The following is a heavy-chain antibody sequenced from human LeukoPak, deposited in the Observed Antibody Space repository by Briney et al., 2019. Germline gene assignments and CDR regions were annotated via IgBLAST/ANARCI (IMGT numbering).Heavy chain of an antibody. CDR1: GFTIYSYW. D-gene: IGHD4-17*01. CDR2: INGDGSTS. J-gene: IGHJ4*02. Sequence: GGSLRLSCAASGFTIYSYWMHWVRQAPGKGLVWVSCINGDGSTSNYADSVKGRFTISRDNAKNTLYLQMHSLRAEDTAVYYCARDEPTVTTGPPVGSWGQGTLVTVSS. CDR3: ARDEPTVTTGPPVGS. V-gene: IGHV3-74*01.